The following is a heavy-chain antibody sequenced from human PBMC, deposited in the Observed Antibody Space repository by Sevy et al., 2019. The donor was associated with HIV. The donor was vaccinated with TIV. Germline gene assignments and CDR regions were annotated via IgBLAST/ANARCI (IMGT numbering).Heavy chain of an antibody. CDR1: GFTVSSNY. J-gene: IGHJ3*02. D-gene: IGHD1-1*01. CDR2: IYSGGST. Sequence: GGSLRLSCAASGFTVSSNYMSWVRQAPGKGLEWVSVIYSGGSTYYADSVKGRFTISRDNSKNTLYLQMNSLRAEDTAVYCCARSAPTGDAFDIWGQGTMVTVSS. CDR3: ARSAPTGDAFDI. V-gene: IGHV3-53*01.